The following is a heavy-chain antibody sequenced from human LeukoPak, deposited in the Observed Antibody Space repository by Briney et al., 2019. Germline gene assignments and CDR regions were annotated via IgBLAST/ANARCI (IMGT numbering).Heavy chain of an antibody. J-gene: IGHJ4*02. V-gene: IGHV3-11*06. CDR3: ARSGNYFDY. CDR2: ISTSSSST. CDR1: GFTFSNYY. Sequence: PGGSLRLSCAASGFTFSNYYMSWIRQPPGKGLEWVSYISTSSSSTNYADSVKGRFTISRDNARNSQYLQMNSLRAEDTAVYYCARSGNYFDYCGQGTLVTVSS.